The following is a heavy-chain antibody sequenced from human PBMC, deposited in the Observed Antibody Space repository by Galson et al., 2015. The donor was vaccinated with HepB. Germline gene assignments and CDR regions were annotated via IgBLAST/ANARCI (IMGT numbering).Heavy chain of an antibody. CDR2: ISTNGFTI. J-gene: IGHJ5*02. Sequence: SLRLSCAASGFTFQDYTMHWVRQAPGKGLEWLSLISTNGFTIGYADSVKGRFTISRDNSKNTLSLQMNSLGAEDTAVYYCAKCGVLSSGWCNYFDPWGQGTLVTVSS. CDR3: AKCGVLSSGWCNYFDP. V-gene: IGHV3-9*01. D-gene: IGHD6-19*01. CDR1: GFTFQDYT.